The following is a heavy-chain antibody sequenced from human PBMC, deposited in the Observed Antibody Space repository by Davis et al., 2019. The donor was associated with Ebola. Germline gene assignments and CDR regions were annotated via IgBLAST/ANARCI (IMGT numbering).Heavy chain of an antibody. CDR3: AKSTMIVGDWDFDY. D-gene: IGHD3-22*01. J-gene: IGHJ4*02. CDR2: ITGSGDSR. V-gene: IGHV3-23*01. Sequence: GESLKISCEASGFSFSTYAMSWVRQAPGKGLEWVSSITGSGDSRYHADSVKGRFTISRDNSENTLHLQMNSLRADDTAVYYCAKSTMIVGDWDFDYWGQGTLVTVSP. CDR1: GFSFSTYA.